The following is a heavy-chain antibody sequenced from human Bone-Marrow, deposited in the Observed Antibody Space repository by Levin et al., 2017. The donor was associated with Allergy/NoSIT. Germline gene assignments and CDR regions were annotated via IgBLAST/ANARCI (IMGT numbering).Heavy chain of an antibody. CDR3: ARRTWQYYGRSGYPLFDP. Sequence: QTLSLTCTFSGFSLSTSGVGVGWFRQPPGKALEWLALIYWDDAERYSPSLQSRLTIAKDTAKKQVVLTMTNMDPADTATYYCARRTWQYYGRSGYPLFDPWGQGTLVTVSS. V-gene: IGHV2-5*02. CDR1: GFSLSTSGVG. J-gene: IGHJ5*02. D-gene: IGHD3-22*01. CDR2: IYWDDAE.